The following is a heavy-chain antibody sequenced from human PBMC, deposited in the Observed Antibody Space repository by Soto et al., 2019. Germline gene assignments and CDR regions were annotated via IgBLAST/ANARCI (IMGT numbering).Heavy chain of an antibody. CDR2: IIPIFGTT. Sequence: ASVKVSCKASGCTFSSYAISWVRQAPGQGLEWMGGIIPIFGTTNYAQNFQGRVTITADESTSTAYMELSSLRSEDTAVYYCARQVFSYNSGSGDYFYYYYNYMDVWGKGTTVTVSS. D-gene: IGHD3-10*01. CDR1: GCTFSSYA. CDR3: ARQVFSYNSGSGDYFYYYYNYMDV. V-gene: IGHV1-69*13. J-gene: IGHJ6*03.